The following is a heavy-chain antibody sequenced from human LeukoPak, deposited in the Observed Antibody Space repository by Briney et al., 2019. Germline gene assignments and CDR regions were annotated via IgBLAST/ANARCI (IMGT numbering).Heavy chain of an antibody. CDR3: ASFSSSWYGGEYYFDY. V-gene: IGHV4-4*07. CDR2: IYTSGST. CDR1: GGSISSYY. J-gene: IGHJ4*02. D-gene: IGHD6-13*01. Sequence: SETLSPTCTVSGGSISSYYWSWIRQPAGKGLEWIGRIYTSGSTNYNPSLKSRVTMSVDTSKNQFSLKLSSVTAADTAVYYCASFSSSWYGGEYYFDYWGQGTLVTVSS.